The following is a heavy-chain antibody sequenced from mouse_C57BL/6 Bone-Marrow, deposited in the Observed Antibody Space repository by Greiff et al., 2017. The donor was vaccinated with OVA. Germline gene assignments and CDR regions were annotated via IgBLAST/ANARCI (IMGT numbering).Heavy chain of an antibody. CDR3: ARWVGRWVDY. CDR1: GFTFSDYG. V-gene: IGHV5-17*01. Sequence: DVMLVESGGGLVKPGGSLKLSCAASGFTFSDYGMHWVRQAPEKGLEWVAYISSGSSTIYYADTVKGRFTISRDNAKNTLFLQMTSLRSEDTAMYYCARWVGRWVDYWGQGTTLTVSS. CDR2: ISSGSSTI. D-gene: IGHD4-1*01. J-gene: IGHJ2*01.